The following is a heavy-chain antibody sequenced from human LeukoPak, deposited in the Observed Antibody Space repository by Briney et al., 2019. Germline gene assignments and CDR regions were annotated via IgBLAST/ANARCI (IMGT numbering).Heavy chain of an antibody. V-gene: IGHV1-2*02. CDR2: INPNSGGT. CDR3: TRYFYDSSGSSSDAFDI. Sequence: ASVKVSCKTSGYTFTGYYMHWVRQAPGQGLEWMGWINPNSGGTNYAQRFQGRVTMTRDTSMSTAYMELSRLRSDDSAVYYCTRYFYDSSGSSSDAFDIWGQGTMVTVSS. J-gene: IGHJ3*02. D-gene: IGHD3-22*01. CDR1: GYTFTGYY.